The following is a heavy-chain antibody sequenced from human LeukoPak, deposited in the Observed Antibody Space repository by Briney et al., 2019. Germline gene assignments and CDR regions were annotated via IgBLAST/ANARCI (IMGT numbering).Heavy chain of an antibody. J-gene: IGHJ4*02. CDR2: ISGSGGST. D-gene: IGHD6-19*01. CDR1: GFTFSSYA. Sequence: QLGGSLRLSCAASGFTFSSYAMGWVRQAPGKGLEWVSAISGSGGSTYYADSVKGRFTISRDNSKNTLYLQMNSLRAEDTAVYYCATDCIAVAPYYFDYWGQGTLVTVSS. V-gene: IGHV3-23*01. CDR3: ATDCIAVAPYYFDY.